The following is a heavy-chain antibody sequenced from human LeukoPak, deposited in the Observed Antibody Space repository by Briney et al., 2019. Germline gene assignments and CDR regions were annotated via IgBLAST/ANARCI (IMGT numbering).Heavy chain of an antibody. CDR1: GGSISSYS. V-gene: IGHV4-4*07. D-gene: IGHD5-12*01. CDR2: IYSSGTT. J-gene: IGHJ3*02. CDR3: AGEAGGGYARAFDI. Sequence: PAETLSLTCIVSGGSISSYSWTWIRQPAGEGLEWIGRIYSSGTTNYEPSLKRRVTMSVDRSKNQFSLKLSSETAADAAVYYCAGEAGGGYARAFDIWGQGTMVTVSS.